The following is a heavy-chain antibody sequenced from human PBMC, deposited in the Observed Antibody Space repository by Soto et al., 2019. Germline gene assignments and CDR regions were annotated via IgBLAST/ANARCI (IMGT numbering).Heavy chain of an antibody. CDR2: INTNSGGT. Sequence: GASVKVSCKASGYTFTGYFMHWVRQAPGQGLEWMGWINTNSGGTNYAQKFQGWVTMTRDTSISTAYMEVSRLRSDDTAVYYCATLGLNYYYGLDVWAKGPRSPSP. D-gene: IGHD3-16*01. V-gene: IGHV1-2*04. J-gene: IGHJ6*02. CDR3: ATLGLNYYYGLDV. CDR1: GYTFTGYF.